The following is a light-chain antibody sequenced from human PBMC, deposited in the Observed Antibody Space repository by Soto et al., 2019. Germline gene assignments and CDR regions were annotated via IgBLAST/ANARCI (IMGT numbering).Light chain of an antibody. CDR1: SSNIGTNT. V-gene: IGLV1-44*01. CDR2: TND. CDR3: AAWDDSLNGVV. Sequence: QSVLTQPPSASGTPGQRVTFSCSGSSSNIGTNTGNWYQHLPGTAPKLLIYTNDQRPSGVPDRFSGSKSGTSASLAISGLQSEDEADYYCAAWDDSLNGVVFGGGTKLTVL. J-gene: IGLJ3*02.